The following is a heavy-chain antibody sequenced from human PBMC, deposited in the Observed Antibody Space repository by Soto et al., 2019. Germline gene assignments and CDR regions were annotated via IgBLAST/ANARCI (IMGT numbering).Heavy chain of an antibody. J-gene: IGHJ4*02. CDR1: GYTFSDYY. CDR3: ATGRLEATILDY. D-gene: IGHD1-26*01. V-gene: IGHV3-11*01. CDR2: ISSSGSSI. Sequence: QVKLVESGGDLVKPGGSLRLSCAASGYTFSDYYMSWIRQAPGKGLEWISYISSSGSSIHYADSVKGRFTISRDNAKNSLYLQMNSLRADDSAVYFCATGRLEATILDYWGQGTLVTVSS.